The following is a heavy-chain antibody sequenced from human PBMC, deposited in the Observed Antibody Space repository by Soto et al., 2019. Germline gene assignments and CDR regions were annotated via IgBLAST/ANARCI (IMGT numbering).Heavy chain of an antibody. Sequence: SETLSLTCTVSGASITQYYWNWIRQSPGKGLEWIVSVSSTGSTVFNPSLTSRVTVSLDTSKNQFSLTLSSVTAADTAVYYCARGLITGSQYSGGWYYFDSWGQGTQVTVSS. J-gene: IGHJ4*02. V-gene: IGHV4-4*08. CDR2: VSSTGST. CDR3: ARGLITGSQYSGGWYYFDS. D-gene: IGHD1-26*01. CDR1: GASITQYY.